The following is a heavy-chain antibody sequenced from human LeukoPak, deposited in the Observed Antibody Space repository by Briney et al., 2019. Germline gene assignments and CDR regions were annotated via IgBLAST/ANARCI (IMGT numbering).Heavy chain of an antibody. Sequence: ASVKVSCKASGYTFTGYYLHWVRQAPGQGFEWMGWIHPNSGDTNYAQKFQGRVTMTRDTSISTAYMGLSSLRSDDTAVYYCARLAAVPGWGQGTLVTVSS. CDR3: ARLAAVPG. CDR2: IHPNSGDT. J-gene: IGHJ1*01. D-gene: IGHD6-19*01. V-gene: IGHV1-2*02. CDR1: GYTFTGYY.